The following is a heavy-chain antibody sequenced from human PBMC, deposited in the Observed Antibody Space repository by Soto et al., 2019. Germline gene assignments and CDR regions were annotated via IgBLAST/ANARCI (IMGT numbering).Heavy chain of an antibody. CDR3: AREPHYDSSGYCPRDLDY. D-gene: IGHD3-22*01. Sequence: GASVKVSCKASGYTFTSYGISWVRQAPGQGLEWMGWISAYNGNTNYAQKLQGRVTMTTDTSTSTAYMELRSLRSDDTAVYYCAREPHYDSSGYCPRDLDYWGQGTLVTVSS. CDR2: ISAYNGNT. V-gene: IGHV1-18*04. CDR1: GYTFTSYG. J-gene: IGHJ4*02.